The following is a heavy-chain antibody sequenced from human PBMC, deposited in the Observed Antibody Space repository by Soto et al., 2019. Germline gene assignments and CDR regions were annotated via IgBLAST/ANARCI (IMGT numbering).Heavy chain of an antibody. D-gene: IGHD3-3*01. J-gene: IGHJ3*02. CDR1: GFTFSSYS. V-gene: IGHV3-21*01. CDR2: ISSSSSYI. CDR3: ARVEDRITIFGVASDAFDI. Sequence: GGSLRLSCAASGFTFSSYSMNWVRQAPGKGLEWVSSISSSSSYIYYADSVKGRLTISRDKAKNSLYLQMNSLRAEDTAVYYCARVEDRITIFGVASDAFDIWGQGTMVTVSS.